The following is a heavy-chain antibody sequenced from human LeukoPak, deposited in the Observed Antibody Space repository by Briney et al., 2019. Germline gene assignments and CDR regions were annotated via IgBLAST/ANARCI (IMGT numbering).Heavy chain of an antibody. Sequence: GGSLRLSCVVSGFTFSNAWMSWIRQAPGKGLEWVSTLSGSGITTYYADSVKGRFTISRDNSKNTLYLQMNTLRAEDSALYYCAKGIYSSGWSYFDYWGHGTLVTVSS. CDR1: GFTFSNAW. CDR2: LSGSGITT. J-gene: IGHJ4*01. CDR3: AKGIYSSGWSYFDY. V-gene: IGHV3-23*01. D-gene: IGHD6-19*01.